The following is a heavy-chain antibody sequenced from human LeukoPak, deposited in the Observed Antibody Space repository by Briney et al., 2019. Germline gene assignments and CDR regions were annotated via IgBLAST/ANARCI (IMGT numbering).Heavy chain of an antibody. CDR3: TSHGSGYYFDY. J-gene: IGHJ4*02. V-gene: IGHV3-48*03. CDR2: ISSSGDTK. D-gene: IGHD6-13*01. Sequence: GGSLRLSCAASGFTFSKYELNWVRQAPGKGLEWVSYISSSGDTKYYADSVKGRFTISRDNAKNSLYLQMGSLRAEDTATYYCTSHGSGYYFDYSGQGTLVTVSS. CDR1: GFTFSKYE.